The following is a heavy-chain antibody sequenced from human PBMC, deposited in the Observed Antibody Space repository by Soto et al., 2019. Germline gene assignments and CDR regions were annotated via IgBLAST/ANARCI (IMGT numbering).Heavy chain of an antibody. CDR1: GYSFTTYY. CDR3: ATRSPAFDY. V-gene: IGHV1-18*01. Sequence: ASVKVSCKASGYSFTTYYMQLVRQAPGQGLEWMGWITTDKGKTNYAQKFQGRVTMTTDTSTSTAYMELRSLRSDDTAAYYCATRSPAFDYWGQGTLVTVSS. J-gene: IGHJ4*02. CDR2: ITTDKGKT.